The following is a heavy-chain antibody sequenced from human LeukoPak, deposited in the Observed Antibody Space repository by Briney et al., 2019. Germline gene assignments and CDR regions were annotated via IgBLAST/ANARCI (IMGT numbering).Heavy chain of an antibody. CDR2: IYYSGST. Sequence: SETLSLTCTVSGGSISSYYWSWIRQPPGKGLEWIGYIYYSGSTNYNPSLKSRVTISVDTSKNQFSLKLSSVTAADTAVYYCARSLGGATNCFDPWGQGTLVTVSS. CDR1: GGSISSYY. CDR3: ARSLGGATNCFDP. D-gene: IGHD1-26*01. J-gene: IGHJ5*02. V-gene: IGHV4-59*01.